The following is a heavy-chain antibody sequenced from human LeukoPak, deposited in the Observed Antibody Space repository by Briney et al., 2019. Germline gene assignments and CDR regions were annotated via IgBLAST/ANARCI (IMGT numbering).Heavy chain of an antibody. CDR2: INHSGST. CDR3: ARGGGYRSFYNWFDP. CDR1: GGSFSGYY. V-gene: IGHV4-34*01. D-gene: IGHD6-13*01. J-gene: IGHJ5*02. Sequence: SETLSLTCAVYGGSFSGYYWSWIRQPPGKGLEWIGEINHSGSTNYNPSLKSRVTISVDTSKNQFSLKLSSVTAADTAVYYCARGGGYRSFYNWFDPWGQGTLVTVSS.